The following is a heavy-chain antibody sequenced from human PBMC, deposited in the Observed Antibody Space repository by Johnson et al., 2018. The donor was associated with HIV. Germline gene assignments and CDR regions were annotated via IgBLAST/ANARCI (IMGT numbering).Heavy chain of an antibody. V-gene: IGHV3-49*03. D-gene: IGHD3-16*01. J-gene: IGHJ3*02. Sequence: VQLVESGGGLVQPGRSLRLSCTTSGFTFGDNAMSWFRQAPGKGLEWVGFIRSKAYGATTEYAASVKGRFTLSRADFKNIAYLHMNNLENEDTAVYYCTRVGTYFYASGEKGGRDAFDIWGQGTKVTVSS. CDR3: TRVGTYFYASGEKGGRDAFDI. CDR1: GFTFGDNA. CDR2: IRSKAYGATT.